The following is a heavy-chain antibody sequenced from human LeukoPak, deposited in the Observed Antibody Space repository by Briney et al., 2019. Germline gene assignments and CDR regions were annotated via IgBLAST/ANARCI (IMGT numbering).Heavy chain of an antibody. CDR1: VFTLSELS. V-gene: IGHV1-24*01. CDR2: IDPKDGEA. J-gene: IGHJ6*03. CDR3: ATGIFCATTTCPRYGNYYYFMDV. Sequence: ASVKVSCKVSVFTLSELSMHRVRQAPGKGLEWVGGIDPKDGEAFSAEMSLGRVILTADRPSNTAYTDLSSLGADDTAVYYCATGIFCATTTCPRYGNYYYFMDVWGEGTTVTV. D-gene: IGHD3-3*02.